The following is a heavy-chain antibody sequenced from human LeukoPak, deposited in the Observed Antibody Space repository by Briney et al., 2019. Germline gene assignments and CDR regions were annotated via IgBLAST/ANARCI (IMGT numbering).Heavy chain of an antibody. CDR3: AREAVSDDAFNI. CDR1: GFTFSTYG. D-gene: IGHD2-21*02. CDR2: IWNNGRNK. V-gene: IGHV3-33*01. Sequence: GGSLRLSCVASGFTFSTYGMHWVRQAPGKGLEWVAVIWNNGRNKYYADSVKGRFTISRDNSKNMLYLQMNSLRAEDTAVYYCAREAVSDDAFNIWGQGTMVTVSS. J-gene: IGHJ3*02.